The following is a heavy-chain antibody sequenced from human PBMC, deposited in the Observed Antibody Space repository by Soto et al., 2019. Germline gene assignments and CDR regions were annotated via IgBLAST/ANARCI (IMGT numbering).Heavy chain of an antibody. CDR3: ARDSVALYYYYYGMDV. CDR2: IDWDDDK. Sequence: SGPTLVNPTQTLTLTCTFSGFSLSTSGMCVSWIRQPPGKALEWLARIDWDDDKYYSTSLKTRLTISKDTSKNQVVLTMTNMDPVDTATYYCARDSVALYYYYYGMDVWGQGTTVTV. CDR1: GFSLSTSGMC. J-gene: IGHJ6*02. D-gene: IGHD2-21*01. V-gene: IGHV2-70*11.